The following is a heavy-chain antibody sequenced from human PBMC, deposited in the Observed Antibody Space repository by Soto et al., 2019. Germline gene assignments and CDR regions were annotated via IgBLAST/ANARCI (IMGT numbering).Heavy chain of an antibody. Sequence: GGSLRLSCAASGFTVSSNYMSWVRQAPGKGLEWVSVIYSGGSTYYADSVKGRFTISRDNSKNTLYLQMNSLRAEDTAVYYCARWAGTTTPRDYYYYGMDVWGQGTTVTVSS. CDR1: GFTVSSNY. CDR3: ARWAGTTTPRDYYYYGMDV. J-gene: IGHJ6*02. V-gene: IGHV3-53*01. D-gene: IGHD1-7*01. CDR2: IYSGGST.